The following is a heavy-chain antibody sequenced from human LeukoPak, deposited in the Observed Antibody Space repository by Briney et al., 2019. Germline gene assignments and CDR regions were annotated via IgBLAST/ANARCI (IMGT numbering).Heavy chain of an antibody. J-gene: IGHJ4*02. CDR1: GFTFSSYA. Sequence: GGSLRLSCAASGFTFSSYAMSWVRQAPGEGLEWVSTISGTGDTTYYADSMKGRFTISRDNSKNTLFLQMNSLRAEDTAVYYCARALVSGYFDYWGQGTLVTVSS. CDR2: ISGTGDTT. V-gene: IGHV3-23*01. CDR3: ARALVSGYFDY. D-gene: IGHD6-13*01.